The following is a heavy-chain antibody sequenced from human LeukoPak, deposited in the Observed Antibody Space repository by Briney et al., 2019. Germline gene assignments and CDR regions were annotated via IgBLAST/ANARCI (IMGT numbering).Heavy chain of an antibody. CDR2: IYYSGST. Sequence: KPSETLSLTCTVSGGSISSDYWSWIRQPPGKGLEWIGYIYYSGSTNYNPSLKSRVTISLDTSKNQFSLKLTSVSAADTAVYYCAREGGSYYHWFDPWGQGTLVTVSS. V-gene: IGHV4-59*01. J-gene: IGHJ5*02. CDR3: AREGGSYYHWFDP. D-gene: IGHD1-26*01. CDR1: GGSISSDY.